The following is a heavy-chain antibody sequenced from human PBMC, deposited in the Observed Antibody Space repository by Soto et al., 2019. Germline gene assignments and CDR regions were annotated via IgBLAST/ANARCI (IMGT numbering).Heavy chain of an antibody. J-gene: IGHJ1*01. CDR3: AKDIGEQLVHYFQH. CDR1: GFTFSSYA. V-gene: IGHV3-23*01. CDR2: ISGSGGST. D-gene: IGHD6-6*01. Sequence: GGSLRLSCAASGFTFSSYAMSWVRQAPGKGLEWVSAISGSGGSTYYEDSVKGRFTISRDNSKNTLYLQMNSLRAEDTAVYYCAKDIGEQLVHYFQHWGQGTLVTVSS.